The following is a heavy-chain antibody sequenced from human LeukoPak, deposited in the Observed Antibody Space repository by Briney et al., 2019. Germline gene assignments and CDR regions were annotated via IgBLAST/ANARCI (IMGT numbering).Heavy chain of an antibody. Sequence: AGGSLRLSCAASGFTFSSYAMSWVRQAPGKGLEWVSAISGSGGSTYYADSVKGRFTISRDNSENTLYLQMNSLRAEDTAVYYCAKQSWLHNDEFDYWGQGTLVTVSS. CDR1: GFTFSSYA. V-gene: IGHV3-23*01. D-gene: IGHD5-18*01. J-gene: IGHJ4*02. CDR3: AKQSWLHNDEFDY. CDR2: ISGSGGST.